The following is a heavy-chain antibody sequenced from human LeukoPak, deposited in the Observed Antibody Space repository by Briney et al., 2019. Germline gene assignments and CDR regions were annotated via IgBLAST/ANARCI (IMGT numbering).Heavy chain of an antibody. Sequence: KPSETLSLTCAVYGGSFSSGGYYWSWIRQHPGKGLEWIGYIYYSGSTYYNPSLKSRVTISVDTSKNQFSLKLSSVTAADTAVYYCARDRQWGYGYYYYYMDVWGKGTTVTVSS. CDR3: ARDRQWGYGYYYYYMDV. CDR1: GGSFSSGGYY. CDR2: IYYSGST. V-gene: IGHV4-31*11. D-gene: IGHD5-18*01. J-gene: IGHJ6*03.